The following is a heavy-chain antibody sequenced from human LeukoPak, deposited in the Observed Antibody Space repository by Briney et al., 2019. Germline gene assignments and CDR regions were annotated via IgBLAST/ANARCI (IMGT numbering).Heavy chain of an antibody. CDR1: GFTFSSYA. J-gene: IGHJ4*02. V-gene: IGHV3-23*01. Sequence: GGSLRLSCAASGFTFSSYAMSWVRQAPGKGLEWVSAISGSGGSTYYADSVKGRFTISRDNSKNTLYLQMNSLRAEDTAVYYCATTPRGSGNYFDYWGQGTLVTVSS. CDR2: ISGSGGST. CDR3: ATTPRGSGNYFDY. D-gene: IGHD3-10*01.